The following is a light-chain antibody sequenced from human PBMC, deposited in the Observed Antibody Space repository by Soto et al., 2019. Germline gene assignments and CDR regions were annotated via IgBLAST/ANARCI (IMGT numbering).Light chain of an antibody. CDR2: GTS. Sequence: EVVLTQSPGTLSLSRGARATLSCRASERIYSAYLGWYQQNPGQAPRLLIYGTSSRATGIPDRFSGNGSGTDFTITLSRLEPEDGEVYDGQQYGNSPITFGQGTRLEIK. J-gene: IGKJ5*01. V-gene: IGKV3-20*01. CDR1: ERIYSAY. CDR3: QQYGNSPIT.